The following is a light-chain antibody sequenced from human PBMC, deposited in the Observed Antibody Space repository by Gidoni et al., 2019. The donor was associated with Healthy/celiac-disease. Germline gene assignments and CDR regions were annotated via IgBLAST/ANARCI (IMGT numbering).Light chain of an antibody. CDR1: QSVSSSY. Sequence: EPVLTQSPGTLSLSPGERATLSCRASQSVSSSYLAWYQQKPGQAPRLLIYGASSRATGIPDRFSGSGAGTDFTLTISRLEPEDFAVYYCQQYGSSPTFGQGTKVEIK. CDR3: QQYGSSPT. CDR2: GAS. V-gene: IGKV3-20*01. J-gene: IGKJ1*01.